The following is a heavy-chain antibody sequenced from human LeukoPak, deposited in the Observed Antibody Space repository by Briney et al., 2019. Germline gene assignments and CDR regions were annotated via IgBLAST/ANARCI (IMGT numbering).Heavy chain of an antibody. Sequence: GGSLRLSCAASGFTFDDYAMHWVRQAPGKGLEWVSGISWNSGSIGYADSVKGRFTISRDNAKNSLYLQMNSLRAEDTVLYYCAKDMLGYSYGYSAFDYWGQGTLVTVSS. CDR1: GFTFDDYA. CDR3: AKDMLGYSYGYSAFDY. CDR2: ISWNSGSI. J-gene: IGHJ4*02. V-gene: IGHV3-9*01. D-gene: IGHD5-18*01.